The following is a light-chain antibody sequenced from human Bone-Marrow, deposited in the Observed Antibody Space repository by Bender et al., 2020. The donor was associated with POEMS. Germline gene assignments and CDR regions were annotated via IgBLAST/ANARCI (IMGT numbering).Light chain of an antibody. J-gene: IGLJ3*02. V-gene: IGLV1-36*01. CDR3: SAWDDSLSGWV. Sequence: QSVVTQPPSLSEAPRQRVTISCSGSSSNIGNYRVNWYQHLPGEAPKLLIYYDDLLTPGVSDRFSASKSGTSASLAISELQSEDEALYYCSAWDDSLSGWVFGGGTKLTVL. CDR2: YDD. CDR1: SSNIGNYR.